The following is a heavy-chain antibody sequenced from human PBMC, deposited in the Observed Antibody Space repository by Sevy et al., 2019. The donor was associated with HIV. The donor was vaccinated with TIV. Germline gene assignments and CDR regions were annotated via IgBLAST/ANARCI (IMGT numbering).Heavy chain of an antibody. CDR3: ATDMFNSSSADALDI. CDR1: GFTFSNYW. J-gene: IGHJ3*02. CDR2: IRQDGSGK. V-gene: IGHV3-7*01. D-gene: IGHD6-6*01. Sequence: GGSLRLSYAASGFTFSNYWMNWVRQAPGKGLEWVANIRQDGSGKYYVDSVKGRFTISRDNTKKSLFLQMNSLRVEDTAVYYCATDMFNSSSADALDIWGQGTMVTVSS.